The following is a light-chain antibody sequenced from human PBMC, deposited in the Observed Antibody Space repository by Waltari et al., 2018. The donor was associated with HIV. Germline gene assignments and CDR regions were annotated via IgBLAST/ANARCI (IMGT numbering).Light chain of an antibody. CDR3: QQYNGAYT. J-gene: IGKJ2*01. Sequence: DIQMTQSPSTLSASVGDRVTITCRASQSIGRWLAWFQQKPGKAPKLLIYEASTLERGFPTRFSVSGSETEFTLTISSLQPDDFATYHCQQYNGAYTFGQATKLEIK. CDR2: EAS. CDR1: QSIGRW. V-gene: IGKV1-5*03.